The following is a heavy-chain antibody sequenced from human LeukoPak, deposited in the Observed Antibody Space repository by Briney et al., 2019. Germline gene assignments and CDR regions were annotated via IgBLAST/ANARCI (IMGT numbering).Heavy chain of an antibody. J-gene: IGHJ6*04. CDR3: ARGGYYGSGSYPFYYYGMDV. V-gene: IGHV1-69*06. CDR1: GGTFSSYA. CDR2: IIPIFGTA. Sequence: SVKVSCKASGGTFSSYAISWVRQAPGQGLEWMGGIIPIFGTANYAQRFQGRVTITADKSTSTAYMELSSLRSEDTAVYYCARGGYYGSGSYPFYYYGMDVWGKGTTVTVSS. D-gene: IGHD3-10*01.